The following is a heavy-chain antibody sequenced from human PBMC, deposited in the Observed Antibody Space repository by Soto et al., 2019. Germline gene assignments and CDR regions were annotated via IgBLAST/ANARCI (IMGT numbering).Heavy chain of an antibody. D-gene: IGHD3-10*01. CDR2: IRNKANNYVT. J-gene: IGHJ6*02. V-gene: IGHV3-73*02. Sequence: EVQLVESGGGLVQPGGSLKLSCAASGFTFSGAAVHWVRQASGKGLEWVGSIRNKANNYVTGYAASVKGRFTISRDDSKNMAYLQLNCLKTGDTAVYYCSRGVWFWPSYGMDVWGQGTTVTFSS. CDR1: GFTFSGAA. CDR3: SRGVWFWPSYGMDV.